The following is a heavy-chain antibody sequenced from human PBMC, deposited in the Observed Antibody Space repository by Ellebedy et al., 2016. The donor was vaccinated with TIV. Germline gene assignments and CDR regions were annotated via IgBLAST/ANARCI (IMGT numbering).Heavy chain of an antibody. J-gene: IGHJ3*02. CDR1: GGSISSYY. D-gene: IGHD1-26*01. V-gene: IGHV4-59*13. CDR3: ARVDLGGLVDPI. CDR2: MHNSGKS. Sequence: SETLSLXXSVSGGSISSYYWNWIRQPPGKGLEWNGYMHNSGKSNYNPSLKSRAIISVDTYKNEISLKLSAVSAADTAVYFCARVDLGGLVDPIWGQGTMVTVSS.